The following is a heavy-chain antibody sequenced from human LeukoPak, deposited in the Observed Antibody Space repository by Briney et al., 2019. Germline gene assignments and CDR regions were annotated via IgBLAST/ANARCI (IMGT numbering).Heavy chain of an antibody. CDR3: ARDIAGRGYYYYMDV. J-gene: IGHJ6*03. CDR2: INWNGGST. Sequence: GRSLRLSCAASGFTFDDYGMSWVRQAPGKGLEWVSGINWNGGSTGYADSVKGRFTISRDNAKNSLYLQMNSLRGEDTALYYCARDIAGRGYYYYMDVWGKGTTVTVSS. V-gene: IGHV3-20*04. D-gene: IGHD6-6*01. CDR1: GFTFDDYG.